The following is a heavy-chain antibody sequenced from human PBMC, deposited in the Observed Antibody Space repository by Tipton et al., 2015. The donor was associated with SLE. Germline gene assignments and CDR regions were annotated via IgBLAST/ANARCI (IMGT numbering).Heavy chain of an antibody. Sequence: SLRLSCTTSGFTFGDYTMTWFRQAPGKGLEWVGLIRSNTLGGTTEYAASVKGRFLISRDDSKSIAYLQMNSLKIEDTAVYYCSRDPLWNSPPFDYWGQGTLVTVSS. V-gene: IGHV3-49*03. CDR1: GFTFGDYT. J-gene: IGHJ4*02. D-gene: IGHD3-3*01. CDR3: SRDPLWNSPPFDY. CDR2: IRSNTLGGTT.